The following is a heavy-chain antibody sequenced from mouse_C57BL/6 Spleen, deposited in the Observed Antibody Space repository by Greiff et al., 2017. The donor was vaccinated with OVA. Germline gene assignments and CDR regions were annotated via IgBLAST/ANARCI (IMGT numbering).Heavy chain of an antibody. Sequence: QVQLQQSGAELVRPGASVTLSCKASGYTFTDYEMHWVKQTPVHGLEWIGAIDPETGGTAYNQKFKGKAILTADKSSSTAYMELRSLTSEDSAVYYCTRDYSNYVGNYYAMDYWGQGTSVTVSS. J-gene: IGHJ4*01. CDR2: IDPETGGT. CDR1: GYTFTDYE. CDR3: TRDYSNYVGNYYAMDY. D-gene: IGHD2-5*01. V-gene: IGHV1-15*01.